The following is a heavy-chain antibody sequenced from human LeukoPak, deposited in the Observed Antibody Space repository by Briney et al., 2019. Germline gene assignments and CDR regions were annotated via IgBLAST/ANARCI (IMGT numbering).Heavy chain of an antibody. V-gene: IGHV4-34*01. CDR3: ARGGEGHYFGSASQDY. CDR2: INHSGST. Sequence: KSSETLSLTCTVSGGSISSYYWSWIRQPPGRGLEWIGEINHSGSTNYKPSLKSRVTLSLDTSRNQFSLKLTSVTAADTAVYYCARGGEGHYFGSASQDYWGQGTLVTVSS. J-gene: IGHJ4*02. CDR1: GGSISSYY. D-gene: IGHD3-10*01.